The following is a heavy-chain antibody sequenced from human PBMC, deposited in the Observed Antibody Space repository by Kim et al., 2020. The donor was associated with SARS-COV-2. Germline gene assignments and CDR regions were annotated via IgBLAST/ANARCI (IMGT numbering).Heavy chain of an antibody. D-gene: IGHD3-10*01. CDR2: INTDTGNP. V-gene: IGHV7-4-1*02. CDR3: ASVI. Sequence: ASVKVSCKASGYNFTTYGMNWVRQAPGQGLEWMGWINTDTGNPTYAQGFTGRIVFSLDTSVSTAYIQISGLRSEDTAVYYCASVIWGQGTLVTVSS. J-gene: IGHJ4*02. CDR1: GYNFTTYG.